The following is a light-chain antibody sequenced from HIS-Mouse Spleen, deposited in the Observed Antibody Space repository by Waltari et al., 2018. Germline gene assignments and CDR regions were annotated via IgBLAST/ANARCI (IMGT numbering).Light chain of an antibody. CDR3: LQHNRYPYT. Sequence: DIHMTQSPSAMSASVGGRVTITCRASQGISNYLDWFQQKPGKCPKRLIYAASSLQSGVPSRLRGSGAGTEFTLTISSLQPEDVATYYCLQHNRYPYTFGQGNKREIK. J-gene: IGKJ2*01. CDR2: AAS. V-gene: IGKV1-17*03. CDR1: QGISNY.